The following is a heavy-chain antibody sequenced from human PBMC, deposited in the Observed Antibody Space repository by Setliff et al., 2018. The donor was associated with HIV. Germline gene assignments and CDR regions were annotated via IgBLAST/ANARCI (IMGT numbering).Heavy chain of an antibody. J-gene: IGHJ6*03. CDR1: GGSISSGGYY. Sequence: SETLSLTCTVSGGSISSGGYYWSWIRQHPGKGLEWIGYIYYSGSTYFNPSLKSRVTISVDTSKNQFSLKLTSVTAADTAVYYCARVGDDGSGWNYYYYYMDVWGKGTTVTVSS. CDR3: ARVGDDGSGWNYYYYYMDV. V-gene: IGHV4-31*02. CDR2: IYYSGST. D-gene: IGHD3-22*01.